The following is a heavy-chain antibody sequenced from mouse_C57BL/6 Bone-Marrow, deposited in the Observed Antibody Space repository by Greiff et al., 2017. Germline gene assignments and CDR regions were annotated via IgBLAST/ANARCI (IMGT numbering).Heavy chain of an antibody. V-gene: IGHV5-9-1*02. CDR3: TRGPPYYYGSSAWFAY. D-gene: IGHD1-1*01. CDR2: ISSGGDYI. Sequence: EVKLVESGEGLVKPGGSLKLSCAASGFTFSSYAMSWVRQTPEKRLEWVAYISSGGDYIYYADTVKGRFTISRDNARNTLYLQMSSLKSEDTAMYYCTRGPPYYYGSSAWFAYWGQGTLVTVSA. CDR1: GFTFSSYA. J-gene: IGHJ3*01.